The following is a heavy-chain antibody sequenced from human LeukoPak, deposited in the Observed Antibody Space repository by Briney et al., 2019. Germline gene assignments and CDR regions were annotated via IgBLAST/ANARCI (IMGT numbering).Heavy chain of an antibody. J-gene: IGHJ4*02. D-gene: IGHD6-13*01. V-gene: IGHV3-23*01. CDR2: LRGNGDT. CDR3: AKASWVSTADAVL. CDR1: GFTFSSYA. Sequence: PGGSLTLSCVASGFTFSSYAMSWVREAPARGLEWVSSLRGNGDTFYADSVKGRFILSRDESRNTVYLQLNKLRVEDTAVYYCAKASWVSTADAVLWGQGTAVTVSS.